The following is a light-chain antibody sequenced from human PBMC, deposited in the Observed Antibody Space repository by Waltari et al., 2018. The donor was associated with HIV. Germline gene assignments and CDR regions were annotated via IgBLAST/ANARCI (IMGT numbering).Light chain of an antibody. CDR2: EVS. J-gene: IGKJ3*01. Sequence: EIVMTQTPLSLSVSPGQPASISCKSSQSLLYSDGKTNLFWYLKKAGQPPQLLIYEVSKRYSGVPDRFSGSGSGTDFTLKISRLGPEDVGDYYCMQSKQLPPTFGPGTKLDLK. CDR1: QSLLYSDGKTN. CDR3: MQSKQLPPT. V-gene: IGKV2D-29*01.